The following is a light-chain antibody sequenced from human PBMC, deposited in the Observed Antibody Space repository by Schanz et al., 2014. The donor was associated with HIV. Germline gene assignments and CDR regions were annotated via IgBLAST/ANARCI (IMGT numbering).Light chain of an antibody. CDR2: ATS. V-gene: IGKV1-17*01. CDR1: QGIRDD. J-gene: IGKJ4*01. CDR3: QQPNSYPLT. Sequence: DIQMTQSPSTLSVSVGDRVTITCRASQGIRDDLGWYQQKPGKAPNLLIYATSSLRSGVPSRFSGSGSGTDFTLTISSLQPEDFATYYCQQPNSYPLTFGGGTKVEIK.